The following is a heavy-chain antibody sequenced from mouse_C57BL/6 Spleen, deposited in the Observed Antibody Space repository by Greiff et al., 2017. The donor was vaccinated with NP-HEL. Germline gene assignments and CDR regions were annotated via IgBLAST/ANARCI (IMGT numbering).Heavy chain of an antibody. Sequence: VQLKESGPGLVKPSQSLSLTCSVTGYSITSGYYWNWIRQFPGNKLEWMGYISYDGSNNYNPSLKNRISITRDTSKNQFFLKLNSVTTEDTATYYCARVLLPNWYFDVWGTGTTVTVSS. J-gene: IGHJ1*03. CDR3: ARVLLPNWYFDV. CDR1: GYSITSGYY. CDR2: ISYDGSN. D-gene: IGHD1-1*01. V-gene: IGHV3-6*01.